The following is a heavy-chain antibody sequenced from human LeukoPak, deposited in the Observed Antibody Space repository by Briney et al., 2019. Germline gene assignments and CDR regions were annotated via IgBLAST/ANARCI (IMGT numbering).Heavy chain of an antibody. D-gene: IGHD2-21*02. CDR2: ISYNSDTI. J-gene: IGHJ2*01. Sequence: GGSLRLSCAASGFTFDDYAMHWVRQAPGKGLEWVSGISYNSDTIGYADSVKGRFTISRDNAKNSLYLQMNSLRAEDTALYYCAKVYCGGDCYSGWYFDLWGRGTLITVSS. CDR1: GFTFDDYA. V-gene: IGHV3-9*01. CDR3: AKVYCGGDCYSGWYFDL.